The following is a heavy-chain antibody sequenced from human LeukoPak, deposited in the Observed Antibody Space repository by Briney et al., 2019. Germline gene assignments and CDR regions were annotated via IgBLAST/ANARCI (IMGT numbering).Heavy chain of an antibody. CDR2: ISSSGSTK. J-gene: IGHJ4*02. D-gene: IGHD2-21*02. Sequence: GGSLRLSCAASGFTFSDYYMSWIRQAPGRGLEWVSYISSSGSTKYYADSVEGRFTISRDNAKNSLYLQMNSLRAEDTAVYYCARVSHCGSDCYSFDYWGQGTLVTVSS. CDR1: GFTFSDYY. CDR3: ARVSHCGSDCYSFDY. V-gene: IGHV3-11*01.